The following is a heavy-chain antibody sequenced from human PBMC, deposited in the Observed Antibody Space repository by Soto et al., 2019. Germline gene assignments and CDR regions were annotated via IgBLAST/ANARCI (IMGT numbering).Heavy chain of an antibody. CDR3: ARGGKVLLWFGGRRWFDP. V-gene: IGHV4-34*01. CDR2: INHSGST. J-gene: IGHJ5*02. Sequence: QVQLQQWGAGLLKPSETLSLTCAVYGGSFSGYYWSWIRQPPGKGLYWIGEINHSGSTNYNPSLKSRVTISVDTSKNQFYLKLSSVTAADTAVYYCARGGKVLLWFGGRRWFDPWGQGTLVTVSS. CDR1: GGSFSGYY. D-gene: IGHD3-10*01.